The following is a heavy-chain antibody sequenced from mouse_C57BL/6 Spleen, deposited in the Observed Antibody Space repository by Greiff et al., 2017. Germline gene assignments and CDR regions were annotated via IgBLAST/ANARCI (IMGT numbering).Heavy chain of an antibody. CDR3: AREGDYYGSSPYWYFDV. Sequence: VQLQQPGAELVRPGSSVKLSCKASGYTFTSYWMAWVKQRPGQGLEWIGNIYPSDSETHYNQKFKDKATLTVDKSSSTAYMQLSSLTSEDSAVYYCAREGDYYGSSPYWYFDVWGTGTTVTVSS. J-gene: IGHJ1*03. D-gene: IGHD1-1*01. CDR2: IYPSDSET. CDR1: GYTFTSYW. V-gene: IGHV1-61*01.